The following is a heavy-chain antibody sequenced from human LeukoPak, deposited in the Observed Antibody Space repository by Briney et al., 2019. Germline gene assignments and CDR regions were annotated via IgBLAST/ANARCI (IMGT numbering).Heavy chain of an antibody. CDR1: GYTFPANY. J-gene: IGHJ4*02. CDR2: INPNSGGT. V-gene: IGHV1-2*02. D-gene: IGHD3-10*01. CDR3: ARDLALLWFGEKGGAFDI. Sequence: ASVKVSCKASGYTFPANYMHWVRQAPGQGLEWMGWINPNSGGTNYAQKFQGRVTMTRDTSISTAYMELSRLRSDDTAVYYCARDLALLWFGEKGGAFDIWGQGILVIVSS.